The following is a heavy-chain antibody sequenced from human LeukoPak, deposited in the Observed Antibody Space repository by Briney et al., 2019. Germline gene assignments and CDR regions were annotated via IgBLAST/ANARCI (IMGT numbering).Heavy chain of an antibody. Sequence: SVKVSCKASGGTFSSYAISWVRQAPGQGLEWMGRIIPIFSTANYAQKFQGRVTITTDESTSTAYMELSSLRSEDTAVYYCARDPIRLGELSPYFDYWGQGTLVTVSS. CDR1: GGTFSSYA. CDR3: ARDPIRLGELSPYFDY. V-gene: IGHV1-69*05. D-gene: IGHD3-16*02. J-gene: IGHJ4*02. CDR2: IIPIFSTA.